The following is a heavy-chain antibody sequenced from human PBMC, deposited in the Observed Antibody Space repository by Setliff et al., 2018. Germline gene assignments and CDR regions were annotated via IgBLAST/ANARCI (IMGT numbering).Heavy chain of an antibody. CDR2: INHSGKT. CDR1: GGSISSGNW. J-gene: IGHJ3*02. Sequence: SETLSLTCAVSGGSISSGNWWSWVRQTPGKGLEWIGEINHSGKTNHKPSLKSRVTMSVDKSKNQFSLKLNSVTAADTAVYYCARGKIRITMIVVPTGGAFDIWGQGTMVTVSS. CDR3: ARGKIRITMIVVPTGGAFDI. V-gene: IGHV4-4*02. D-gene: IGHD3-22*01.